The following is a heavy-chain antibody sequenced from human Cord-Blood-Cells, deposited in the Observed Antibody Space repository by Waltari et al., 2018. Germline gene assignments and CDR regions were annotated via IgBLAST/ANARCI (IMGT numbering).Heavy chain of an antibody. CDR3: ARFSMRGSGSYYSFDY. J-gene: IGHJ4*02. V-gene: IGHV4-34*01. CDR1: GGSFSGYY. Sequence: QVQLQQWGAGLLKPSETLSLTCAVYGGSFSGYYWSWIRQPPGQGLAWIGEINHSGSTKYHTSRKSRVTISVDTSKNQFSLKLSSVTAADTAVYYCARFSMRGSGSYYSFDYWGQGTLVTVSS. D-gene: IGHD3-10*01. CDR2: INHSGST.